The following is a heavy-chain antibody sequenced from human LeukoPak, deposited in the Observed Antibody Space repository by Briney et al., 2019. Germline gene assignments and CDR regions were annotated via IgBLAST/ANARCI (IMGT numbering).Heavy chain of an antibody. CDR1: GGSISSYY. J-gene: IGHJ5*02. V-gene: IGHV4-39*07. Sequence: PSETLSLTCTVSGGSISSYYWSWIRQPPGKGLEWIGSIYYSGSTYYNPSLKSRVTISVDTSKNQFSLKLSSVTAADTAVYYCARAFFYDYVWGSYPETWGQGTLVTVSS. D-gene: IGHD3-16*02. CDR3: ARAFFYDYVWGSYPET. CDR2: IYYSGST.